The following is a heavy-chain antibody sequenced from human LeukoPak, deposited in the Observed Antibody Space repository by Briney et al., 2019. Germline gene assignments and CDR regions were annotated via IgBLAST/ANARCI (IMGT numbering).Heavy chain of an antibody. CDR3: ARHISPGGTYAHFDY. V-gene: IGHV4-59*08. CDR2: IHYNGIT. CDR1: GSMYNYY. Sequence: ETLSLTCTVSGSMYNYYWSWIRQPPGKGLEWIGYIHYNGITNYNPSLKSRVTMSLDTSKNQVSLKLNSVTAADTAVYYCARHISPGGTYAHFDYWGQGTLVTVSS. J-gene: IGHJ4*02. D-gene: IGHD1-26*01.